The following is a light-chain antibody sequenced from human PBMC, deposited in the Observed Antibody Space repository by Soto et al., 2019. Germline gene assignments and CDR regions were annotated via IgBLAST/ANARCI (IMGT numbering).Light chain of an antibody. CDR2: DAS. Sequence: DIQLTQSPSSLSASVGDRVTITCQASQDISNYLNWYQQKPGKAPKLLIYDASNLETGVPSRFSGSGSGTDFTFTISSLQPEDIATYYCQQYNILSTFGQGTKVDIK. V-gene: IGKV1-33*01. CDR3: QQYNILST. J-gene: IGKJ1*01. CDR1: QDISNY.